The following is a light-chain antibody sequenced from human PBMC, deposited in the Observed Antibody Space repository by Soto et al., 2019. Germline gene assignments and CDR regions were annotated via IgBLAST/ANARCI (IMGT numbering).Light chain of an antibody. CDR3: SSYTTTFTVV. CDR1: SSDVGGYNY. CDR2: EVS. Sequence: QSVLTQPASVSGSPGQSLTISCTGTSSDVGGYNYVSWYQQHPGKVPKLMISEVSKRPSGISNRFSGSKSGNTASLTISGLQAEDEADYYCSSYTTTFTVVFGGGTKVTVL. J-gene: IGLJ2*01. V-gene: IGLV2-14*01.